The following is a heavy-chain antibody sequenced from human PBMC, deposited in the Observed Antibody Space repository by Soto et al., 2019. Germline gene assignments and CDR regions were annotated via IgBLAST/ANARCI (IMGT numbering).Heavy chain of an antibody. D-gene: IGHD3-22*01. CDR2: IIPIFGTA. J-gene: IGHJ6*02. CDR1: GGTFSSYA. Sequence: QVQLVQSGAEVKKPGSSVKVSCKASGGTFSSYAISWVRQAPGQGLEWMGGIIPIFGTANYAQKFQGRVTITADESTSTAYMELSSLRSEDTAVYYCARADRSGYYLGYYYYYGMDVWGQGTTVTVSS. V-gene: IGHV1-69*01. CDR3: ARADRSGYYLGYYYYYGMDV.